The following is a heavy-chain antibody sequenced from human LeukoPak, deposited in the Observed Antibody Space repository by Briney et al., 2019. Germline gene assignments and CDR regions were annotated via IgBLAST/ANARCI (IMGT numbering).Heavy chain of an antibody. D-gene: IGHD6-13*01. J-gene: IGHJ3*02. V-gene: IGHV4-34*01. CDR1: GGSFSGCY. CDR2: INHSGST. Sequence: SETLSLTCAVYGGSFSGCYWSWIRQPPGKGLEWIGEINHSGSTNYNPSLKSRVTISVDTSKNQFSLKLSSVTAADTAVYYCARARIAAAGPDAFDIWGQGTMVTVSS. CDR3: ARARIAAAGPDAFDI.